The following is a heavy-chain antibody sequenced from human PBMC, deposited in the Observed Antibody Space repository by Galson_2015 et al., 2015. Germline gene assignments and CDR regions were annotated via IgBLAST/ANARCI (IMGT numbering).Heavy chain of an antibody. CDR2: ISGTGGSR. D-gene: IGHD3-10*01. V-gene: IGHV3-23*01. J-gene: IGHJ6*03. CDR3: AKEAYFYGSGSYFLDYYYYYYIDV. Sequence: SLRLSCAASGFTSNSYAMSWVRQAPGMGLEWVSGISGTGGSRWYADSVKGRFTISRDTSKNTLYLQMNSLRAEDTAVYFCAKEAYFYGSGSYFLDYYYYYYIDVWGTGTTVTVSS. CDR1: GFTSNSYA.